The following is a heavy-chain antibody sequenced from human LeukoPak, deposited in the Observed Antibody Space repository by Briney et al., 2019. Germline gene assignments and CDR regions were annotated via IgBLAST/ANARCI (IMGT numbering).Heavy chain of an antibody. V-gene: IGHV1-2*02. CDR1: GYTFTGYY. Sequence: GDSVKVSCKASGYTFTGYYMHWVRQAPGQGLERMGWINPNSGGTNYAQKFQGRVTMTRDTSISTAYMELSRLRSDDTAVYYCARRGSSVGGSYYSFDYWGQGTLVTVSS. CDR2: INPNSGGT. D-gene: IGHD1-26*01. J-gene: IGHJ4*02. CDR3: ARRGSSVGGSYYSFDY.